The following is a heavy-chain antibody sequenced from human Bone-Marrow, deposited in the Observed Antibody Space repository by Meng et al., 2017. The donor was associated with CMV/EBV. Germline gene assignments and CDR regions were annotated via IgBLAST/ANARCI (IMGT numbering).Heavy chain of an antibody. CDR3: ARDAPDSPYYDFWSGWYYGMDV. D-gene: IGHD3-3*01. V-gene: IGHV1-2*02. J-gene: IGHJ6*02. Sequence: ASVKVSCKASGYTFTDYYMHWVRQAPGQGLEWMGWINPNSGGTNYAQKFQGRVTMTRDTSISTAYMELSRLRSDDTAVYYCARDAPDSPYYDFWSGWYYGMDVWGQGTTVTVSS. CDR1: GYTFTDYY. CDR2: INPNSGGT.